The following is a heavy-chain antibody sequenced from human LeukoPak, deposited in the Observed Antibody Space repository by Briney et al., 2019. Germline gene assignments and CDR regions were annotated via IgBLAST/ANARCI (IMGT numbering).Heavy chain of an antibody. J-gene: IGHJ4*02. Sequence: GRSLRLSCAASGFTFSSYAMHWVRQAPGKGLEWVAVISYDGSNKYYADSVKGRFTISRDNSKNTLYLQMNSLRAEDTAVYYCAVVAATADSDYWGQGTLVTVSS. D-gene: IGHD2-15*01. CDR3: AVVAATADSDY. V-gene: IGHV3-30*04. CDR2: ISYDGSNK. CDR1: GFTFSSYA.